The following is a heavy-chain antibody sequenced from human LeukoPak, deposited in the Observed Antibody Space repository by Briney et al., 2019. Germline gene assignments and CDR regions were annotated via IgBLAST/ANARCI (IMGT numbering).Heavy chain of an antibody. CDR1: GFTFSSYG. CDR2: IWYDGSNK. D-gene: IGHD4-11*01. CDR3: ARDRLSTVADY. V-gene: IGHV3-33*01. Sequence: GGSLRLSCAASGFTFSSYGMHWVRQAPGKGLEWVAVIWYDGSNKYYADSVKGRFTISRDNSKNTLYLQMNSLRAEDTAVYYCARDRLSTVADYWGQGTLVTVPS. J-gene: IGHJ4*02.